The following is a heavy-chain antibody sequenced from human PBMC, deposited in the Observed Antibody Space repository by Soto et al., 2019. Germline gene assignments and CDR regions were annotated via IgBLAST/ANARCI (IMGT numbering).Heavy chain of an antibody. V-gene: IGHV1-69*08. Sequence: QDQLVQSGAEVKKPGSSVKVSCKASGGTFSSHTFSWVRQAPGQGLGWMGRIIPALGTATYAQKLQGRVTIAADESATTVYMELNSLRSEHTAVYYCARPDFGDYWYFDLWGRGTLVTVSS. CDR1: GGTFSSHT. J-gene: IGHJ2*01. D-gene: IGHD4-17*01. CDR2: IIPALGTA. CDR3: ARPDFGDYWYFDL.